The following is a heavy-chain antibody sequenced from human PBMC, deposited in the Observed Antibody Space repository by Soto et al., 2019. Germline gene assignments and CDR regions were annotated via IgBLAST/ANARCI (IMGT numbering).Heavy chain of an antibody. CDR3: ARGGYSSTWSNLLDRSGLDV. V-gene: IGHV1-69*06. CDR2: IVPLFRTT. J-gene: IGHJ6*02. CDR1: GGTFSSYA. Sequence: QVQLVQSGAEAKKPGSSVKVSCKTSGGTFSSYAISWVRQAPGQGLEWMGGIVPLFRTTNYAQKFQGRVTITADTSTYTVYQEPSGLRSGDTAVYYCARGGYSSTWSNLLDRSGLDVWGQGTTVTVAS. D-gene: IGHD6-13*01.